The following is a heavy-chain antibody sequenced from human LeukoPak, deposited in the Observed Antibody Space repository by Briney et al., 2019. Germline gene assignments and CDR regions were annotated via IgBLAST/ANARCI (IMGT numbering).Heavy chain of an antibody. D-gene: IGHD3-10*01. CDR1: GGSISSGGYY. V-gene: IGHV4-31*03. Sequence: SQTLSLTCTVSGGSISSGGYYWSWIRRHPGKGLEWIGYIYYSGSTYYNPSLKSRVTISVDTSKNQFSLKLSSVTAADTAVYYCAGSGSYYAYYFDYWGQGTLVTVSS. CDR2: IYYSGST. J-gene: IGHJ4*02. CDR3: AGSGSYYAYYFDY.